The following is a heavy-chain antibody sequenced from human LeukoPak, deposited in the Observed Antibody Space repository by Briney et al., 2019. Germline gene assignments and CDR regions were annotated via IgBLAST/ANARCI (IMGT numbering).Heavy chain of an antibody. CDR1: GFTFSSYA. J-gene: IGHJ4*02. V-gene: IGHV3-21*06. CDR2: ISRSAGNK. D-gene: IGHD6-13*01. Sequence: GGSLRLSCAASGFTFSSYAMHWVRQAPGQGLEWVSSISRSAGNKFYADSLMGRFTISRDNAKNSLYLQMNSLRAEDTAVYYCTRGDSNSWYYYFDQWGQGTLVTVSS. CDR3: TRGDSNSWYYYFDQ.